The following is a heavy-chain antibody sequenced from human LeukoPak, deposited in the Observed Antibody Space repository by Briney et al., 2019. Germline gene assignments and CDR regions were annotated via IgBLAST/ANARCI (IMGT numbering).Heavy chain of an antibody. J-gene: IGHJ6*03. CDR2: ISAYNGNT. V-gene: IGHV1-18*01. CDR3: ARDRTTIYYYYYMDV. Sequence: ASVKVSCKASGYTFTSYGISWVRQAPGQGLEWMGWISAYNGNTNYAQKVQGRVTMTTDTSTSTAYMELRSLRSDDTAVYYCARDRTTIYYYYYMDVWGKGTTVTVSS. D-gene: IGHD1-26*01. CDR1: GYTFTSYG.